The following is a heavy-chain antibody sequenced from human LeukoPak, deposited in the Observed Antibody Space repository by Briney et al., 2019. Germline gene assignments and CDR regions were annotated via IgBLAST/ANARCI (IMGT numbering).Heavy chain of an antibody. CDR2: INPNSGGT. Sequence: ASVKVSCKASGYTYTGYYMHRVRQAPGQGLEWMGWINPNSGGTNYAQKFQGRVTMTRDTSISTAYMELSRLRSDDTAVYYCARGYCGGDCYSHNWFDPWGQGTLVTVSS. CDR3: ARGYCGGDCYSHNWFDP. V-gene: IGHV1-2*02. D-gene: IGHD2-21*01. J-gene: IGHJ5*02. CDR1: GYTYTGYY.